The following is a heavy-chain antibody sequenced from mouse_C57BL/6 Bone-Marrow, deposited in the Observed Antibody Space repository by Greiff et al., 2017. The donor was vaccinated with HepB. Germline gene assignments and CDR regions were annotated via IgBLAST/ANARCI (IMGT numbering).Heavy chain of an antibody. CDR1: GYTFTSYW. Sequence: VQLQQPGAELVRPGSSVKLSCKASGYTFTSYWMHWVKQRPIQGLEWIGNIDPSDSETHYNQKFKDKATLTVDKSSSTAYMPLSSLTSEDSAVYYCARDDGYYDWGQGTTLTVSS. V-gene: IGHV1-52*01. D-gene: IGHD2-3*01. J-gene: IGHJ2*01. CDR3: ARDDGYYD. CDR2: IDPSDSET.